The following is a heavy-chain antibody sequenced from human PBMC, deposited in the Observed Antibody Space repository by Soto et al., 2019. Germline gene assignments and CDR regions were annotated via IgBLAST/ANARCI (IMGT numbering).Heavy chain of an antibody. CDR1: GYSFTSYW. Sequence: GESLKISCQGSGYSFTSYWIGWVRQMPGKGLEWMGIIYPGDSDTRYSPSFQGQVTISADKSISTAYLQWSSLKASDTAMYYCARHGANDYSNYGTDYGMDVWGQGTTVTVSS. J-gene: IGHJ6*02. CDR2: IYPGDSDT. CDR3: ARHGANDYSNYGTDYGMDV. V-gene: IGHV5-51*01. D-gene: IGHD4-4*01.